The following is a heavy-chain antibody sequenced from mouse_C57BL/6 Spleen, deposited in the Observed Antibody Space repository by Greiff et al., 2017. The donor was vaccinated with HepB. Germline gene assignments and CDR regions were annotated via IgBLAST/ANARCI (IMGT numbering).Heavy chain of an antibody. Sequence: QVQLKQSGAELVKPGASVKMSCKASGYTFTSYWITWVKQRPGQGLEWIGDIYPGSGSTNYNEKFKSKATLTVDTSSSTAYMQLSSLTSEDSAVYYCARPGSSGSYAMDYWGQGTSVTVSS. V-gene: IGHV1-55*01. CDR1: GYTFTSYW. CDR3: ARPGSSGSYAMDY. D-gene: IGHD1-1*01. CDR2: IYPGSGST. J-gene: IGHJ4*01.